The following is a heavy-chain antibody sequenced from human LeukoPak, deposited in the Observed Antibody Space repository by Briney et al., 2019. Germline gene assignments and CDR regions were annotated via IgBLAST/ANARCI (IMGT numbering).Heavy chain of an antibody. D-gene: IGHD6-13*01. Sequence: PGGSLRLSCAASGYSFSTCTMNWVRQAPGKGLDWVSYISSSSSTIYYADSVKGRFTISRDNANNSLYLQMNSLVDEDTAVYYCARARRYRSSWYHDYWGQGSLVTVSS. CDR3: ARARRYRSSWYHDY. V-gene: IGHV3-48*02. CDR2: ISSSSSTI. J-gene: IGHJ4*02. CDR1: GYSFSTCT.